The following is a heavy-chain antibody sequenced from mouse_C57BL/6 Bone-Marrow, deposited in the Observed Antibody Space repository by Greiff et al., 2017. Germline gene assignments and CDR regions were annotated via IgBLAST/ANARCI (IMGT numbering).Heavy chain of an antibody. J-gene: IGHJ1*03. D-gene: IGHD2-3*01. CDR3: ARFGYYGGDYEV. CDR1: GYAFTNYL. V-gene: IGHV1-54*01. Sequence: QVQLQQSGAELVRPGTSVKVSCKASGYAFTNYLIEWVKQRPGQGLEWIGVINPGSGGTNYNEKFKGKATLTADKSSSTAYMQLSSLTSEDSAVYFCARFGYYGGDYEVWGTGTTVTVSS. CDR2: INPGSGGT.